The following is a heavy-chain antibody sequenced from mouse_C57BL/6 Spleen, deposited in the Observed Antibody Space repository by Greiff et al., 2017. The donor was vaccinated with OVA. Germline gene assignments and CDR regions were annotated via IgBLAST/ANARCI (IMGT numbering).Heavy chain of an antibody. J-gene: IGHJ3*01. CDR1: GYTFTSYW. D-gene: IGHD2-2*01. CDR2: IDPNSGGT. CDR3: ARSDTMRGYDEGFAY. V-gene: IGHV1-72*01. Sequence: QVQLQQPGAELVKPGASVKLSCKASGYTFTSYWMHWVMQRPGRGLEWIGRIDPNSGGTKYNEKFKSKATLTVDKPSSTAYMQLSSLTSEDSAVYYCARSDTMRGYDEGFAYWGQGTLVTVSA.